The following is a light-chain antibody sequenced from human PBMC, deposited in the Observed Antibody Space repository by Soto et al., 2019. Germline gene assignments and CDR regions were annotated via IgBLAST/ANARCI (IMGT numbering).Light chain of an antibody. CDR3: FSYTTSSTLV. CDR2: EVS. J-gene: IGLJ3*02. CDR1: SSDVGGYNY. V-gene: IGLV2-14*01. Sequence: QSALTQPASVSGSPGQSITISCTGTSSDVGGYNYVSWYQQHPAKAPKLMIYEVSNRPSGVSHRFSGSKSGNTASLTISGLEAEDEADYYCFSYTTSSTLVFGGGTKLTVL.